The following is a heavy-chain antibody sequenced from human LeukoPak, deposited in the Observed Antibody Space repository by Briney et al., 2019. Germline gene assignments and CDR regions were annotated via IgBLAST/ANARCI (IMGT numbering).Heavy chain of an antibody. Sequence: PSETLSLTCAVSGVAISRMIYYWGCVRQAPGRGLGWVVGISYSESAYYNPSLKSRVTILVDTSKNNFSLKLSSVTAADAVLYYCAIDGVSTTHFDYWGQGTLVTVSS. V-gene: IGHV4-39*07. CDR1: GVAISRMIYY. CDR2: ISYSESA. CDR3: AIDGVSTTHFDY. D-gene: IGHD5/OR15-5a*01. J-gene: IGHJ4*02.